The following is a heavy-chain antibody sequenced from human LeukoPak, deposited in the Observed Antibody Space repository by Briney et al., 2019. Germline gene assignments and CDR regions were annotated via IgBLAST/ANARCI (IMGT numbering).Heavy chain of an antibody. Sequence: PGGSLRLSCAASGFTVSRNYMSWVRQAAGKGLEWVSLLYSAGTTYYADSVKGRFTISRDNSKNTLYLQMNSLRAEDTAVYYCARTNSYDYFDYWGQGTLVTVSS. D-gene: IGHD5-18*01. CDR1: GFTVSRNY. CDR3: ARTNSYDYFDY. CDR2: LYSAGTT. V-gene: IGHV3-53*01. J-gene: IGHJ4*02.